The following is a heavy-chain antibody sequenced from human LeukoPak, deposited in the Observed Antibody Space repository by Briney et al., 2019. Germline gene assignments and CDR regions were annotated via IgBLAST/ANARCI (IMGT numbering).Heavy chain of an antibody. CDR2: IIASGGTT. CDR3: AKGVGGSYGLYYFDY. J-gene: IGHJ4*02. Sequence: PGGSLRLSCTASGFMFGDYAMSWVRQTPGKGLEWVSSIIASGGTTYYADSVKGRFTISRDNSKNTVYLQMNTLRAEDTAVYYCAKGVGGSYGLYYFDYWGQGALVTVSS. CDR1: GFMFGDYA. V-gene: IGHV3-23*01. D-gene: IGHD3-10*01.